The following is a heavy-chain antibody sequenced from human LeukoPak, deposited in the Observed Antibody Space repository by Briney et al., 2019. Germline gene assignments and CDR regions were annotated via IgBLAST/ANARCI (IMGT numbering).Heavy chain of an antibody. Sequence: SETLSLTCTVSGGSVSSSRYYWGWIRQPPGKGLEWIGSIFYSGTTYYNPSLKSRVTLSIDTSKNQFSLKLSSVTAADTAVYYCAAPTTVTTPFDYWGQGTLVTVSS. CDR3: AAPTTVTTPFDY. CDR1: GGSVSSSRYY. V-gene: IGHV4-39*01. D-gene: IGHD4-17*01. J-gene: IGHJ4*02. CDR2: IFYSGTT.